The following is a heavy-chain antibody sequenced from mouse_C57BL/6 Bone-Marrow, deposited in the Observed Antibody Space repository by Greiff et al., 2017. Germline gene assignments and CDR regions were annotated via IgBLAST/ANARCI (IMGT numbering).Heavy chain of an antibody. CDR3: ARGWLLRGGAMDY. V-gene: IGHV1-69*01. Sequence: VQLQQPGAELVMPGASVKLSCKASGYTFTSYWMHWVKQRPGQGLEWIGEIDSSDSYTNYNQKFKGKSTLTVDKSSSTAYMQLSSLTSEDSAVYYCARGWLLRGGAMDYWGQGTSVTVSS. CDR2: IDSSDSYT. J-gene: IGHJ4*01. CDR1: GYTFTSYW. D-gene: IGHD2-3*01.